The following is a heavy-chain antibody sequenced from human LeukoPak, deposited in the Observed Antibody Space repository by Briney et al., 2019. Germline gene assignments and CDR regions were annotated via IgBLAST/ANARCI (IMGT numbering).Heavy chain of an antibody. CDR3: AKDRGVRGVITSDSGLGMDV. CDR2: ISYDGSNK. V-gene: IGHV3-30*18. Sequence: GRSLRLSCAASGFTFSSYGMHWVRQAPGKGLEWVAVISYDGSNKYYADSVKGRFTISRDNSKNTLYLQMNSLRAKDTAVYYCAKDRGVRGVITSDSGLGMDVWGQGTTVTVSS. D-gene: IGHD3-10*01. J-gene: IGHJ6*02. CDR1: GFTFSSYG.